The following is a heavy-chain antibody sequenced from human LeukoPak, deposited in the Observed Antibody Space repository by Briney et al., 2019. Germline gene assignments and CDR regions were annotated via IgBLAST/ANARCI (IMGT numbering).Heavy chain of an antibody. D-gene: IGHD3-16*01. CDR1: GFIFSSHW. J-gene: IGHJ3*02. CDR3: ARDGYSFASGGFDI. Sequence: GGSLRLSCAASGFIFSSHWMHWVRQAPGKGLVWAARMNTDGSDIAYGDSVRGRFTISRDNAKNTLYLQMNNLRVDDTAVYFCARDGYSFASGGFDIWGQGTVATVSS. CDR2: MNTDGSDI. V-gene: IGHV3-74*03.